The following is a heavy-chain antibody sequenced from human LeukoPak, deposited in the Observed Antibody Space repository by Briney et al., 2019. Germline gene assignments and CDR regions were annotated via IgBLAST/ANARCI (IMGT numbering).Heavy chain of an antibody. Sequence: RTGGSLRLSCAASGFTFSSYSMNWVRQAPGKGLEWVSYISSSSSTIYYADSVKGRFTISRDNAKNSLYLQMNSLRAEDTAVYYCVGGYSSSWYYYYYYGMDVWGQGTTVTVSS. CDR1: GFTFSSYS. V-gene: IGHV3-48*01. CDR2: ISSSSSTI. J-gene: IGHJ6*02. D-gene: IGHD6-13*01. CDR3: VGGYSSSWYYYYYYGMDV.